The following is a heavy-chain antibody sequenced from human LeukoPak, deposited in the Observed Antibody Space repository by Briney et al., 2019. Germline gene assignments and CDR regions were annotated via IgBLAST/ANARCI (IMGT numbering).Heavy chain of an antibody. CDR3: ARAWELRGWFDP. Sequence: VASVKVSCKVSGYTLTELSMHWVRQAPGKGLEWMGGFDPEDGETIYAQKFQGRVTMTEDTSTDTAYMELSSLRSDDTAVYYCARAWELRGWFDPWGQGTLVTVSP. J-gene: IGHJ5*02. V-gene: IGHV1-24*01. CDR2: FDPEDGET. CDR1: GYTLTELS. D-gene: IGHD1-26*01.